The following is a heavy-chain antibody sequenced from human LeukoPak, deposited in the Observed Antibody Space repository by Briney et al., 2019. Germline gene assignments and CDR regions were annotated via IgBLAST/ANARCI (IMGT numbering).Heavy chain of an antibody. Sequence: SETLSLTCTVSGDSISNYYWSWIRQPPGKGLDCIGYIYSRGTTKYNPSLKSRVTISVDTSKNQISLRLTSLTAADTAVYFCARGDFSLSGSDYYSWFDPWGQGTLVTVSS. CDR2: IYSRGTT. V-gene: IGHV4-59*01. CDR3: ARGDFSLSGSDYYSWFDP. J-gene: IGHJ5*02. D-gene: IGHD3-10*01. CDR1: GDSISNYY.